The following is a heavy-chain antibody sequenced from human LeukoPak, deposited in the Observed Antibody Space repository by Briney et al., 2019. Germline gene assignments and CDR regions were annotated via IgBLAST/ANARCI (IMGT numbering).Heavy chain of an antibody. Sequence: SETLSLTCAVYGGSFSGYYWSWIRQPPGKGLEWIGEINHSGSTNYNPSLKSRVTILVDTSKNQFSLKLSSVTAADTAVYYCARSRYYYDSSGYYDPFDYWGQGTLVTVSS. CDR3: ARSRYYYDSSGYYDPFDY. J-gene: IGHJ4*02. V-gene: IGHV4-34*01. D-gene: IGHD3-22*01. CDR2: INHSGST. CDR1: GGSFSGYY.